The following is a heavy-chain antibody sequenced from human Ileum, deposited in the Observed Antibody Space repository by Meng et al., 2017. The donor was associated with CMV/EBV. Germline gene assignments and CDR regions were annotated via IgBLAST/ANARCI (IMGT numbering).Heavy chain of an antibody. V-gene: IGHV4-39*07. D-gene: IGHD6-13*01. J-gene: IGHJ4*02. CDR2: IYYSGTT. Sequence: LQLAEAGPRLVKTSETLSLTCIVSGGSIRGSSYYWGWIRQPPGKGLEWIGSIYYSGTTYYNPSLKSRVTVSVDMSKNHFSLTLNSVTAADTAVYYCARLLVLTAGRGHDYWGQGTLVTV. CDR1: GGSIRGSSYY. CDR3: ARLLVLTAGRGHDY.